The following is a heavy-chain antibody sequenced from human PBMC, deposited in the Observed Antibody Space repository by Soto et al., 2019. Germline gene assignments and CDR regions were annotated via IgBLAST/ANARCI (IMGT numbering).Heavy chain of an antibody. CDR3: AKGEKCELRFDY. D-gene: IGHD1-26*01. CDR1: GFIFSSYA. V-gene: IGHV3-23*01. CDR2: FSGTTSNT. J-gene: IGHJ4*02. Sequence: GGSLRLSCAASGFIFSSYAMSWVRQAPGKGLEWVSAFSGTTSNTYYADSVKGRFTISRDNSKNTLYLQMNSLKAEDTAAYSCAKGEKCELRFDYWGQGAMVTVSS.